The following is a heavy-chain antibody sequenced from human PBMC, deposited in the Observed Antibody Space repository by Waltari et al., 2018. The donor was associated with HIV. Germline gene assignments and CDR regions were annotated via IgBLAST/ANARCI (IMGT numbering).Heavy chain of an antibody. J-gene: IGHJ4*02. CDR2: INHSGST. CDR1: GGSFSGYY. Sequence: QVQLQQWGAGLLKPSETLSLTCAVYGGSFSGYYWSWIRQPPGKGLEWIGEINHSGSTNYNPSLKSRVTISVDTSKNQFSLKLSSVTAADTAVYYCARALDYGVSFDYWGQGTLVTVSS. CDR3: ARALDYGVSFDY. D-gene: IGHD4-17*01. V-gene: IGHV4-34*01.